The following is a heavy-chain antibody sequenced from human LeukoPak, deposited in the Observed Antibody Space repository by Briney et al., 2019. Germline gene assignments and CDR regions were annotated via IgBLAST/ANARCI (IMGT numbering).Heavy chain of an antibody. D-gene: IGHD1-26*01. CDR2: IYHSGST. CDR1: GGSISSSNW. Sequence: SETLSLTCAVSGGSISSSNWWSWVRPPPGKGLEWIGEIYHSGSTNYNPSLKSRVTISVDTSKNQFSLKLSSVTAADTAVYYCARLPRAGGSYLLDYWGQGTLVTVSS. J-gene: IGHJ4*02. V-gene: IGHV4-4*02. CDR3: ARLPRAGGSYLLDY.